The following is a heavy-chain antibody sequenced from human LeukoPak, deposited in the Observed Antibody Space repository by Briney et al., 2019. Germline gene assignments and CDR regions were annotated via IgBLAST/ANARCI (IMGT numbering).Heavy chain of an antibody. Sequence: PSETLSLTCAVYGGSFSGYYWSWIRQPPGKGLEWIGEINHSGSTNYNPSLKSRVTISVDTSKNQFSLKLSSVTAADTAVYYCARAPSTVVATFDYWGRGTLVTVSS. V-gene: IGHV4-34*01. D-gene: IGHD6-19*01. CDR1: GGSFSGYY. CDR3: ARAPSTVVATFDY. CDR2: INHSGST. J-gene: IGHJ4*02.